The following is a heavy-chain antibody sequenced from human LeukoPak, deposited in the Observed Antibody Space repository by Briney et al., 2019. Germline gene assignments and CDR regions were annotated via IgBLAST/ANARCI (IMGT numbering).Heavy chain of an antibody. J-gene: IGHJ5*02. CDR2: INPNSGGT. Sequence: EASVKVSCKASGYTFTGYYMHWVRQAPEQGLEWMGWINPNSGGTNYAQKFQGRVTMTRDTSISTAYMELSRLRSDDTAVYYCARDSTLVYGDYVYWFDPWGQGTLVTVSS. D-gene: IGHD4-17*01. CDR1: GYTFTGYY. V-gene: IGHV1-2*02. CDR3: ARDSTLVYGDYVYWFDP.